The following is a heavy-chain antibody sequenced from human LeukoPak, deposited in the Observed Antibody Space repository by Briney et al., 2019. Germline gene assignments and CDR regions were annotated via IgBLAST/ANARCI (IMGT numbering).Heavy chain of an antibody. Sequence: GASVTVSCKTSGYTFTNHPMHWMRQAPGQRLEWMGWINTDNGNTKYSQKFQGRVAFTRDTSASTAYMELNSLTSEDTSVYCCAPLIGAYFDYWGQGTLVTVSS. D-gene: IGHD3-22*01. CDR3: APLIGAYFDY. CDR1: GYTFTNHP. CDR2: INTDNGNT. J-gene: IGHJ4*02. V-gene: IGHV1-3*04.